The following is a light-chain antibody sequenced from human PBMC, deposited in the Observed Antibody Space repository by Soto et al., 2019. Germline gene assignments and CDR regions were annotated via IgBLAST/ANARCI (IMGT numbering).Light chain of an antibody. J-gene: IGKJ5*01. V-gene: IGKV1-39*01. CDR1: QSISNH. CDR3: QQINTYPIT. Sequence: DIQMTQSPSSLSASVEDRVIITCRASQSISNHLNWYQQKPGKAPNLLIYAASTSQSGLPSRFTGSGSGTDFTLTISSLQPEDFATYYCQQINTYPITFGQETRLEIK. CDR2: AAS.